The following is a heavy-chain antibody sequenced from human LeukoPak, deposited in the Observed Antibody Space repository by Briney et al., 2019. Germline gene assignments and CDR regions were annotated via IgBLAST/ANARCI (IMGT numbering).Heavy chain of an antibody. D-gene: IGHD3-10*01. J-gene: IGHJ5*02. CDR1: GYSISSGYY. CDR2: INHSGST. CDR3: ARSPMVRGVIAGSRGSWFDP. Sequence: SETLSLTCTVSGYSISSGYYWSWIRQPPGKGLEWIGEINHSGSTNYNPSLESRVTISVDTSKNQFSLKLSSVTAADTAVYYCARSPMVRGVIAGSRGSWFDPWGQGTLVTVSS. V-gene: IGHV4-38-2*02.